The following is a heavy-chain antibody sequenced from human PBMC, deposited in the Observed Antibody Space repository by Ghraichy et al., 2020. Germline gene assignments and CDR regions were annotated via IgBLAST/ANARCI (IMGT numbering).Heavy chain of an antibody. CDR3: ARELAGGSPDY. D-gene: IGHD1-26*01. CDR2: ISDHHGTDK. J-gene: IGHJ4*02. CDR1: GFTFSSYY. Sequence: GGSLRLSCAASGFTFSSYYMHWVRQAPGKGLEWVTPISDHHGTDKFYADSVRGRFTISRDNSKNTLYLEMNSLRAEDTAVYYCARELAGGSPDYWGQGTLVTVFS. V-gene: IGHV3-30-3*01.